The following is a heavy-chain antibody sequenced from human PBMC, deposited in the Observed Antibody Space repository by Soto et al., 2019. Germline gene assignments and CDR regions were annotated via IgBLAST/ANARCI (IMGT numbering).Heavy chain of an antibody. CDR2: INPTGGT. J-gene: IGHJ4*02. CDR3: VRTRATPASRNLDY. CDR1: GGSFSGYY. Sequence: QVQLQQWGAGLLKPSETLSLTCAVYGGSFSGYYWSWVRQSPGKGLEWIGEINPTGGTNYNPSLKSRVTISVDTSKDQFSLQLSSVTAADTAVYYCVRTRATPASRNLDYWGQGTLVTVSS. D-gene: IGHD1-1*01. V-gene: IGHV4-34*01.